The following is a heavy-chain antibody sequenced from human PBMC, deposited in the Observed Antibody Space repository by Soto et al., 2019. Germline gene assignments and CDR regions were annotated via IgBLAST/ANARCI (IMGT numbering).Heavy chain of an antibody. CDR2: ISWDGSST. CDR1: GFTFSSDS. V-gene: IGHV3-43*01. Sequence: GSLRLSCAASGFTFSSDSMNWVRQAPGKGLEWVSFISWDGSSTYYADSVKGRFTISRDNSKNSLYLQMNSLRTEDTALYYCAKEYCSGGSCYSSFWDYWGQGTLVTVSS. CDR3: AKEYCSGGSCYSSFWDY. D-gene: IGHD2-15*01. J-gene: IGHJ4*02.